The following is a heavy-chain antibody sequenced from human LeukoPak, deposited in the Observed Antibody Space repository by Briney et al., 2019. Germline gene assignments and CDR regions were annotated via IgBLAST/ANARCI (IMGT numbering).Heavy chain of an antibody. CDR3: ARGGDYDSSGYYE. V-gene: IGHV3-23*01. CDR1: GFTFSTYG. J-gene: IGHJ4*02. CDR2: NSGGSS. Sequence: GGSLRLSCAASGFTFSTYGVYWVRQAPGKGLEWVSSNSGGSSYYADSVKGRFTISRDNSKNTLYLQMNSLRAEDTAVYYCARGGDYDSSGYYEWGQGTLVTVSS. D-gene: IGHD3-22*01.